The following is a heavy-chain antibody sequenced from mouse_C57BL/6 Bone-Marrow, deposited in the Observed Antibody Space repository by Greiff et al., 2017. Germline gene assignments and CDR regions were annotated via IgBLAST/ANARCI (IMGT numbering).Heavy chain of an antibody. Sequence: DVMLVESGGGLVKPGGSLKLSCAASGFTFSDYGMHWVRQAPEKGLEWVAYISSGSSTIYYADTVNGRFTISRDIAKNTLFLQMTSMRSEDTAMYYCERLFAYWGQGTLVTVSA. CDR3: ERLFAY. CDR2: ISSGSSTI. CDR1: GFTFSDYG. J-gene: IGHJ3*01. V-gene: IGHV5-17*01.